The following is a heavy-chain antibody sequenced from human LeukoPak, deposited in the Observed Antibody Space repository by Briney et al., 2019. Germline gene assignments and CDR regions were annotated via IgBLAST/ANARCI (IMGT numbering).Heavy chain of an antibody. Sequence: GGSLRLSCAASGFTISSYWMHWVRQAPGKGLVWVSAVRGSGTDTYYADSVKGRFTISRDNSKNTLYLQMNSLRAEDTAIYYCAKTSRANSAYDSPFDYWGQGTLVTVSS. V-gene: IGHV3-23*01. CDR1: GFTISSYW. CDR2: VRGSGTDT. D-gene: IGHD5-12*01. CDR3: AKTSRANSAYDSPFDY. J-gene: IGHJ4*02.